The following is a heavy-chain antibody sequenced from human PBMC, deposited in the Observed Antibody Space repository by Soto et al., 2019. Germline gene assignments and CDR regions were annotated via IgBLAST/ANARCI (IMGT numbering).Heavy chain of an antibody. D-gene: IGHD3-16*01. CDR1: GYTFTNHG. J-gene: IGHJ3*02. Sequence: QVQLVQSGAEVKKPGASVKVSCKTSGYTFTNHGINWVRQAPGQGLEWIGWINPYNANVNYAQKLQGRVTLNTDTTTSMAQMDLRSLPSAAPAVYYCARDRVAGIWGDAFDIWGQGTVVTVPS. CDR2: INPYNANV. V-gene: IGHV1-18*04. CDR3: ARDRVAGIWGDAFDI.